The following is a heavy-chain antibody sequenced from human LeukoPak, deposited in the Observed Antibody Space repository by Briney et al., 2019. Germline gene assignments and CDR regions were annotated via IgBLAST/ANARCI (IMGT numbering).Heavy chain of an antibody. D-gene: IGHD5-18*01. CDR2: MNPNSGNT. J-gene: IGHJ4*02. CDR3: ARVRGYSYGTVDY. CDR1: GYTFTSYD. V-gene: IGHV1-8*01. Sequence: ASVKVSCKASGYTFTSYDINWVRQATGQGLEWMGWMNPNSGNTVYAQKFQGRVTMTRNTSISTAYLELSSLRSEDTAVYYCARVRGYSYGTVDYWGQGTLVTVSS.